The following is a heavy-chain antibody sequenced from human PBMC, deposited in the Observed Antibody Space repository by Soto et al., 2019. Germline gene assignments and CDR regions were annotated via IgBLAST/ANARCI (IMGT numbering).Heavy chain of an antibody. V-gene: IGHV4-34*01. CDR1: GGSFSGYY. CDR3: ARGGVPYYYYMDV. CDR2: INHSGCT. J-gene: IGHJ6*03. D-gene: IGHD2-8*01. Sequence: QVQLQQWGAGLLKPSETLSLTCAVYGGSFSGYYWSWIRQPPGKGLEWIGEINHSGCTNYNPSLKSRVTISVDSSKNQFSLKLNSVTAVDTAVYYCARGGVPYYYYMDVWGKGTTVTASS.